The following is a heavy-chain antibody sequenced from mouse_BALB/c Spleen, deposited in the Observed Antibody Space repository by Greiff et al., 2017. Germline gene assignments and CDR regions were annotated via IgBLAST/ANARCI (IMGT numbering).Heavy chain of an antibody. J-gene: IGHJ2*01. Sequence: DVQLQESGGGLVKPGGSLKLSCAASGFTFSSYTMSWVRQTPEKRLEWVATISSGGSYTYYPDSVKGRFTISRDNAKNTLYLQMSSLKSEDTAMYYCTREGSGAFDYWGQGTTLTVSS. CDR1: GFTFSSYT. CDR3: TREGSGAFDY. CDR2: ISSGGSYT. V-gene: IGHV5-6-4*01. D-gene: IGHD3-1*01.